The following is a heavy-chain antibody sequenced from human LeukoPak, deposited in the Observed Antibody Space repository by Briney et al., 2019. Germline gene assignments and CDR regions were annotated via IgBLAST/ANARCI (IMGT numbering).Heavy chain of an antibody. CDR2: IYYSGST. V-gene: IGHV4-39*01. CDR1: GGSVSSSSYY. D-gene: IGHD5-12*01. CDR3: ARQRGYSGYVPDY. Sequence: SETLSLTCTVSGGSVSSSSYYWGWIRQPPGKGLEWIGSIYYSGSTYYNPSLKSRVTISVDTSKNQFSLKLSSVTAADTAVYYCARQRGYSGYVPDYWGQGTLVTVSS. J-gene: IGHJ4*02.